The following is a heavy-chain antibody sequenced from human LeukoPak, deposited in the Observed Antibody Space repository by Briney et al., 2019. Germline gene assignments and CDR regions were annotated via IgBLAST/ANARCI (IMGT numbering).Heavy chain of an antibody. CDR2: ISGSDIT. J-gene: IGHJ4*02. D-gene: IGHD6-13*01. Sequence: GGSLRLSCAASGFTFSTYAMSWVRQAPGKGLEWVSSISGSDITYYPDSVKGRFTISRDNSKNMLHLQMNSLRAEDTAVYYCAKRPGSAAGGTFDYWGQGTLVTVSS. CDR1: GFTFSTYA. CDR3: AKRPGSAAGGTFDY. V-gene: IGHV3-23*01.